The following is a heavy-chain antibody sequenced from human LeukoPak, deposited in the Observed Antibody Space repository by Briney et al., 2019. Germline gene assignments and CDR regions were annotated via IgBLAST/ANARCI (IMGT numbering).Heavy chain of an antibody. Sequence: GGSLRLSCAASGFTFSNYAMSWLRQAPGKGLEWVSGISGSDDSTYYADSVKGRFTISRDNSKNTLWLQMNSLRAEDTAVYYCAKDGFLLWRGAFDIWGQGTMVTVSS. V-gene: IGHV3-23*01. D-gene: IGHD2-21*01. CDR2: ISGSDDST. CDR1: GFTFSNYA. CDR3: AKDGFLLWRGAFDI. J-gene: IGHJ3*02.